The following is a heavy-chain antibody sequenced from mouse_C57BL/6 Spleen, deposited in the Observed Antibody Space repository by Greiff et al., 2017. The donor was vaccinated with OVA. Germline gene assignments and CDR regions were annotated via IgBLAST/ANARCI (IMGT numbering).Heavy chain of an antibody. J-gene: IGHJ2*01. D-gene: IGHD1-1*01. CDR3: ARDGGVEGAYYFDY. Sequence: EVMLVESGGGLVKPGGSLKLSCAASGFTFSSYAMSWVRQTPEKRLEWVATISDGGSYTYYPDNVKGRFTISRDNAKNNLYLQMSHLKSEDTAMYYCARDGGVEGAYYFDYWGQGTTLTVSS. CDR1: GFTFSSYA. CDR2: ISDGGSYT. V-gene: IGHV5-4*01.